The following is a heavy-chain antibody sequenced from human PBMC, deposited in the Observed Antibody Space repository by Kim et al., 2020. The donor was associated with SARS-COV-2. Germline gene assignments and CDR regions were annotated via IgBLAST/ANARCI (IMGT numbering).Heavy chain of an antibody. J-gene: IGHJ4*02. Sequence: KYDADSVMGRFTISSDNSKNTLYLQMNSLRAEDTAVYYCARADSGYDLGSYWGQGPLVTVSS. V-gene: IGHV3-30*01. D-gene: IGHD5-12*01. CDR2: K. CDR3: ARADSGYDLGSY.